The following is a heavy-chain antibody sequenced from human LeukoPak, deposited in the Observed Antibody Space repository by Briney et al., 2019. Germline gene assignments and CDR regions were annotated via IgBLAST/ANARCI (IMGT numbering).Heavy chain of an antibody. CDR2: IVPSGGST. Sequence: ASVKVSCKASGCTFTSYSMHWVRQAPGQGLEWMGIIVPSGGSTTYAQKFQGRVTMTRDTSTSTVYMELSSLRSEDMAVFYCARGFQIQLWRVPDYWGQGTLVTVSS. CDR1: GCTFTSYS. J-gene: IGHJ4*02. CDR3: ARGFQIQLWRVPDY. D-gene: IGHD5-18*01. V-gene: IGHV1-46*01.